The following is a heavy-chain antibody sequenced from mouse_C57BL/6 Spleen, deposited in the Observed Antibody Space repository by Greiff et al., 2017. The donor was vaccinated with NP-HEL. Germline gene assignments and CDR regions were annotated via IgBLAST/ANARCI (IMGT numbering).Heavy chain of an antibody. CDR3: ATNWDDFDY. V-gene: IGHV1-55*01. CDR2: IYPGSGST. J-gene: IGHJ2*01. CDR1: GYTFTSYW. Sequence: QVQLQQPGAELVKPGASVQMSCKASGYTFTSYWITWVKQRPGQGLAWIGDIYPGSGSTNYNEKFKSKATLTVDTSSSTAYMQLSSLTSEDSAVYYCATNWDDFDYWGQGTTLTVSS. D-gene: IGHD4-1*01.